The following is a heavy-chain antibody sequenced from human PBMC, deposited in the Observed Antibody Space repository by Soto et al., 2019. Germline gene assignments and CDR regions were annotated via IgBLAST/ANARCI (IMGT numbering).Heavy chain of an antibody. Sequence: EVQLVESGGGLVQPGGSLRLSCADSGFSYSPFWMTWVRQAPGKGLEWVALIKQDGSEELYVDSVKGRFTISRDNAKNAVYLQMDSLRVEDTAVYYCTGGSVWLKTDWGQGSLVTVCS. CDR2: IKQDGSEE. V-gene: IGHV3-7*04. J-gene: IGHJ4*02. CDR1: GFSYSPFW. CDR3: TGGSVWLKTD. D-gene: IGHD6-19*01.